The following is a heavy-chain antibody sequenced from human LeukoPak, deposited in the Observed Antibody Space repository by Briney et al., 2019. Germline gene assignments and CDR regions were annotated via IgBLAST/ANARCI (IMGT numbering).Heavy chain of an antibody. V-gene: IGHV3-30-3*01. CDR1: GFTFSSYA. CDR3: ARDIAVAGTDAFDI. D-gene: IGHD6-19*01. J-gene: IGHJ3*02. Sequence: GGSLRLSCAASGFTFSSYAMHWVRQAPGKGLEWVAVISYDGSNKYYADSVKGRFTISRDNSKNTLYLQMNSLRAEDTAVYYCARDIAVAGTDAFDIWGQGTMVTVSS. CDR2: ISYDGSNK.